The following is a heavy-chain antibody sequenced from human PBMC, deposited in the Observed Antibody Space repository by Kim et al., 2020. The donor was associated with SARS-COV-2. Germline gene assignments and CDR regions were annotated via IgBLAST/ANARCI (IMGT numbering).Heavy chain of an antibody. CDR3: ARDALTASAMVPYYYGMDV. CDR2: IYHSGST. J-gene: IGHJ6*02. CDR1: GGSISSSNW. D-gene: IGHD5-18*01. Sequence: SETLSLTCAVSGGSISSSNWWSWVRQPPGKGLEWIGEIYHSGSTNYNPSLKSRVTISVDKSKNQFSLKLSSVTAADTAVYYCARDALTASAMVPYYYGMDVWGQGTTVTVSS. V-gene: IGHV4-4*02.